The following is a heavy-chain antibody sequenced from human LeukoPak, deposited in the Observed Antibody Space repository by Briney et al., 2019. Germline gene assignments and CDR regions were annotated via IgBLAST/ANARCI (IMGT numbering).Heavy chain of an antibody. CDR3: AKGTGYNYGYSDY. V-gene: IGHV3-21*04. CDR1: GFTFSSYS. Sequence: SGGSLRLSCAASGFTFSSYSMNWVRQAPGKGLEWVSSISSSSSYIYYADSVKGRFTISRDNAKNSLYLQMNSLRAEDTAVYYCAKGTGYNYGYSDYWGQGTLVTVSS. D-gene: IGHD5-18*01. J-gene: IGHJ4*02. CDR2: ISSSSSYI.